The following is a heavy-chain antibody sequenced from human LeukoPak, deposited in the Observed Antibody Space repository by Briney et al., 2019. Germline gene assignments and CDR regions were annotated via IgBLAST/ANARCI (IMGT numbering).Heavy chain of an antibody. CDR2: IYYSGST. Sequence: PSETLSLTCTVSGGSISSSSYYWGWIRQPPGKGLEWIGSIYYSGSTYYNPSLKSRVTISEDTSKNQFSLKLSSVTAADTAVYYCARVREMHVDYWGQGTLVTVSS. CDR1: GGSISSSSYY. CDR3: ARVREMHVDY. J-gene: IGHJ4*02. D-gene: IGHD5-24*01. V-gene: IGHV4-39*07.